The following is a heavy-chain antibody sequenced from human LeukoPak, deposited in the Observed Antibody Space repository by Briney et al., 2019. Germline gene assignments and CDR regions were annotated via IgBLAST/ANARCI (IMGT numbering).Heavy chain of an antibody. CDR2: ISWNSGII. V-gene: IGHV3-9*01. CDR1: GFTFDDSA. CDR3: AKDRVGSGYFEYSFDY. D-gene: IGHD3-22*01. J-gene: IGHJ4*02. Sequence: GGSLRLSCAASGFTFDDSAMHWVRQVPGKGLEWVSGISWNSGIIDYADSVKGRFTISRDNSKNTLYLQMNSLRAEDTAVYYCAKDRVGSGYFEYSFDYWGQGTLVTVSS.